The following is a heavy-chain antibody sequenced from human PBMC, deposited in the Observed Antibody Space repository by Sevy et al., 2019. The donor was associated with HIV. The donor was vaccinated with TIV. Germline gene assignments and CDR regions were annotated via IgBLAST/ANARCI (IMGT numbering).Heavy chain of an antibody. V-gene: IGHV3-53*01. J-gene: IGHJ4*02. CDR2: IWLTGTT. D-gene: IGHD3-3*01. Sequence: GGSLRLSCAVSGFTVSSNFMSWVRQAPGKGLEWVSVIWLTGTTYYADSVKGRFTISRDNSKNTVYLDMSSLRAADTAVYYCARGKHVSDYYGSFDYWGQGTLVTASS. CDR3: ARGKHVSDYYGSFDY. CDR1: GFTVSSNF.